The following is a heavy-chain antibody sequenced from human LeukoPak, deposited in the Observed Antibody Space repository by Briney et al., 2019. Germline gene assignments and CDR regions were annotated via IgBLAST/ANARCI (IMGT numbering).Heavy chain of an antibody. Sequence: GGSLRLSCAASGFTFSNYSMHWVRQAPGKGLEWVSYFSSSSSTIYYADSVKGRFTISRDNAKNSLYLQINSLRAEDTAVYYCARAGTYYYDSSGYFSWGQGTLVTVSS. CDR1: GFTFSNYS. CDR2: FSSSSSTI. D-gene: IGHD3-22*01. CDR3: ARAGTYYYDSSGYFS. J-gene: IGHJ5*02. V-gene: IGHV3-48*01.